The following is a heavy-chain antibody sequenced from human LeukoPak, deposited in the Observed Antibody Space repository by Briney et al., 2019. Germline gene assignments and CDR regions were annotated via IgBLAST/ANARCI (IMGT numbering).Heavy chain of an antibody. CDR2: IYPGDSDT. CDR3: ARLAQDSSGMTNWFDP. CDR1: GYSFTSYW. V-gene: IGHV5-51*01. D-gene: IGHD3-22*01. Sequence: ESLKISCKGSGYSFTSYWIGWVRQMPGKGLEWMGIIYPGDSDTRYSPSFQGQVTISADKSISTAYLQWSSLKASDTAMYYCARLAQDSSGMTNWFDPWGQGTLVTVSS. J-gene: IGHJ5*02.